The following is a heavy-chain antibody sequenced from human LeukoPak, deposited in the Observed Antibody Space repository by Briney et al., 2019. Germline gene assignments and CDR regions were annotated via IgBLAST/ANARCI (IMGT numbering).Heavy chain of an antibody. Sequence: GGSLRLSCEASGFTFSSYAMSWVRQAPGKGLEWVAGISTNGGSKYYADSVKGRLTISRDNPRYMLYLEMYSLRARDTAVYYCSVMHRYYYGSGYWVPWGQGTLVTVSS. CDR1: GFTFSSYA. D-gene: IGHD3-22*01. J-gene: IGHJ5*02. CDR2: ISTNGGSK. CDR3: SVMHRYYYGSGYWVP. V-gene: IGHV3-23*01.